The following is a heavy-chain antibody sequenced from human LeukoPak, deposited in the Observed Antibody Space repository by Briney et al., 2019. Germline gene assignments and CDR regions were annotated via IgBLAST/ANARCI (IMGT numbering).Heavy chain of an antibody. D-gene: IGHD2-15*01. J-gene: IGHJ3*02. CDR1: GFKFDDYG. V-gene: IGHV3-20*04. CDR3: ARDSVVVAAIDAFDI. CDR2: INWNGAWT. Sequence: PGGSLRLSCAASGFKFDDYGMSWVRHAPGKGLEWVCDINWNGAWTGYADSVKGRFTISRDNAKNSLYLQMNSLRAEDTAVYYCARDSVVVAAIDAFDIWGQGTMVTVSS.